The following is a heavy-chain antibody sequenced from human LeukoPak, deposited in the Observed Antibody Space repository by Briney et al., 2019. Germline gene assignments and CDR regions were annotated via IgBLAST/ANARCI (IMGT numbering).Heavy chain of an antibody. V-gene: IGHV3-33*01. CDR3: VRGVGVSRFNYLDP. D-gene: IGHD1-1*01. J-gene: IGHJ5*02. Sequence: GRSLTLSCAASGFTFSSFGMHWVRQAPGKGLEWVAVIWYDASNKYYADSVKGRFTISRDNSKNTLFLQMNSLRDDDTAVYYCVRGVGVSRFNYLDPWGQGTLVIVSS. CDR2: IWYDASNK. CDR1: GFTFSSFG.